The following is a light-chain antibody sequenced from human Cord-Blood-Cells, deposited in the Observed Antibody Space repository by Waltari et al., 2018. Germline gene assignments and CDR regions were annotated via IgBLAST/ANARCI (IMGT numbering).Light chain of an antibody. CDR2: EVS. CDR3: CSYAGSSTWV. J-gene: IGLJ3*02. V-gene: IGLV2-23*02. Sequence: QSALTQPASVSGSPGQSITISCTGTSSDVGSYNLFSWYQQHPGKAPKLMIYEVSNRPSGVSNRFSGSKSGNTASLTISGLQAEDEADYYCCSYAGSSTWVFGGGTKLTVL. CDR1: SSDVGSYNL.